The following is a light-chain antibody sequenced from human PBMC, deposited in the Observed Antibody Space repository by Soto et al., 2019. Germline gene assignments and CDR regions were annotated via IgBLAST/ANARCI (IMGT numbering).Light chain of an antibody. J-gene: IGKJ3*01. CDR3: QQYGGTPFT. V-gene: IGKV3-20*01. CDR1: QSVSSNY. CDR2: GAS. Sequence: ESVLTQSPGTLSLSPGERATLPCRTSQSVSSNYLAWYQQKPGQAPRLLIYGASSRATGIPDRFSGSGSGTDFTLTISRLEPEDFAMYYCQQYGGTPFTFGPGTKVDIK.